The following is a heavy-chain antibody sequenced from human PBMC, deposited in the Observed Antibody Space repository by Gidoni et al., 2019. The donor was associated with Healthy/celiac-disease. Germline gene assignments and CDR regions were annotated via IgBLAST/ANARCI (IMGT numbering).Heavy chain of an antibody. D-gene: IGHD3-22*01. CDR1: GFTFSSSA. CDR2: ISGSGGST. J-gene: IGHJ3*02. CDR3: AKSETITMIVVDAFDI. Sequence: EVQLLESGGGLVQPGGSLRLSCAASGFTFSSSAMSWVRQAPGKGLEWVSAISGSGGSTYYADSVKGRFTISRDNSKNTLYLQMNSLRAEDTAVYYCAKSETITMIVVDAFDIWGQGTMVTVSS. V-gene: IGHV3-23*01.